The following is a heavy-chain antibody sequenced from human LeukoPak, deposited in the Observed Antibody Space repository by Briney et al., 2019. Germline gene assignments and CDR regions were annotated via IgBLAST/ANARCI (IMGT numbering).Heavy chain of an antibody. V-gene: IGHV3-74*01. CDR3: ARANYYGSGRAAFDI. CDR2: INSDGSST. CDR1: GFTFSSYW. D-gene: IGHD3-10*01. Sequence: SGGSLRLSCAASGFTFSSYWMHWVRQAPGKGLVWVSRINSDGSSTSYADSVKGRFTISRDNAKNTLYLQMSSLRAEDTAVYYCARANYYGSGRAAFDIWGQGTMVTVSS. J-gene: IGHJ3*02.